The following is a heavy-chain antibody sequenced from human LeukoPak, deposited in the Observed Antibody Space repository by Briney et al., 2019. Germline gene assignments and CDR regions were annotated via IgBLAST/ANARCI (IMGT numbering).Heavy chain of an antibody. J-gene: IGHJ6*02. CDR1: GYIFTNYG. D-gene: IGHD2-2*01. CDR3: ARKKMQYQLLNYYNGLDV. V-gene: IGHV1-18*01. Sequence: GASVKVSCKASGYIFTNYGISWVRQAPGQGLEWMGWISAYNGNANYGQKLQGRVTMTTDTSTSTAYMELRSPRSDDTAVYYCARKKMQYQLLNYYNGLDVWGQGTTVTVSS. CDR2: ISAYNGNA.